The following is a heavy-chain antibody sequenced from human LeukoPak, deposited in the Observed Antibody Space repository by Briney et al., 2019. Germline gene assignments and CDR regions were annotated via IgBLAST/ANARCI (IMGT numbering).Heavy chain of an antibody. CDR3: ASPPLAAIHYYYGMDV. CDR2: IYYSGRT. J-gene: IGHJ6*02. Sequence: SDTLSLPCTVSGGSISCCGYHWRWIRQHPGKVLEWNGYIYYSGRTYYNPSLKSRVTISVDTSKNQFSLKLSSVTAADTAVYYCASPPLAAIHYYYGMDVWGQGTTVTVS. V-gene: IGHV4-31*03. CDR1: GGSISCCGYH. D-gene: IGHD2-15*01.